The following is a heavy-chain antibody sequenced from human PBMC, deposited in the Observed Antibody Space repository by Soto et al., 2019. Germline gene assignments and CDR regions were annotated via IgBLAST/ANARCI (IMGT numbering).Heavy chain of an antibody. D-gene: IGHD3-3*01. CDR1: GGSISSGGYY. J-gene: IGHJ5*02. V-gene: IGHV4-31*03. CDR2: IYYSGST. CDR3: ARATPLYDFWSGYSLNWFGP. Sequence: PSETLSLTCTVSGGSISSGGYYWSWIRQHPGKGLEWIGYIYYSGSTYYNPSLKSRVTISVDTSKNQFSLKLSSVPAADTAVYYFARATPLYDFWSGYSLNWFGPWGQGTLVTVSS.